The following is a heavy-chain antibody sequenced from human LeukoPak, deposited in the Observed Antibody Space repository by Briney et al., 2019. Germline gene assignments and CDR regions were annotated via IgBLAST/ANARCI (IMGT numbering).Heavy chain of an antibody. V-gene: IGHV1-2*02. CDR2: INPNSGGT. CDR3: ARGYYYGSGSSWP. J-gene: IGHJ5*02. D-gene: IGHD3-10*01. Sequence: ASVKVSCKASGYTFTGYYMHWVRQAPGQGLEWMGWINPNSGGTNYAQKFQGRATMTRDTSISTAYMELSRLRSDDTAVYYCARGYYYGSGSSWPWGQGTLVTVSS. CDR1: GYTFTGYY.